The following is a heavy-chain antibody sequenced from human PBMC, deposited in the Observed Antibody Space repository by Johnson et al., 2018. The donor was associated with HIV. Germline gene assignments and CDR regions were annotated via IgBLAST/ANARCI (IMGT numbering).Heavy chain of an antibody. J-gene: IGHJ3*02. CDR3: ARACSAAHCYSAQAFDI. V-gene: IGHV3-13*01. CDR2: IGTVGDT. Sequence: EVQLVESGGGLVQPGGSLRLSCAASGFTFSSYDMHWVRQATGKGLEWVSAIGTVGDTYYVGSVKGRFTISRDNAKNSLYLQVNSLRAGDTAVYYCARACSAAHCYSAQAFDIWGQGTMVTVSS. D-gene: IGHD2-15*01. CDR1: GFTFSSYD.